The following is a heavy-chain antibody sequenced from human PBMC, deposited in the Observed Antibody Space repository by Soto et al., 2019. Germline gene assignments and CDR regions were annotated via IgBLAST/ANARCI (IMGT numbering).Heavy chain of an antibody. CDR1: GGSISSDDYY. CDR3: ASQYYDFSSGALDF. V-gene: IGHV4-30-4*01. D-gene: IGHD3-3*01. CDR2: IHDTATT. J-gene: IGHJ4*02. Sequence: QVQLQESGPGLVQPSQTLSLTCTVSGGSISSDDYYWTWVRQPPGKGLEWIGNIHDTATTSYNPSRKSRLTLSVDTSNNQFSLRLKSVTAADTAVYFCASQYYDFSSGALDFWGQGILVPVSS.